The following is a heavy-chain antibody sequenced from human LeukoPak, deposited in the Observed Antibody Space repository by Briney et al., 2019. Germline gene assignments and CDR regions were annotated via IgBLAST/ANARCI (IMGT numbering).Heavy chain of an antibody. Sequence: ASVKVSCEASGYTFINYDINWVRQAPGQGLEWMGWMNPNSGKTGYAQKFRGRVNISRNTSINTAYMELSSLSSEDTAVYYCARGRGGNLDYWGQGTLVTVSS. CDR3: ARGRGGNLDY. CDR1: GYTFINYD. J-gene: IGHJ4*02. V-gene: IGHV1-8*03. CDR2: MNPNSGKT. D-gene: IGHD1-14*01.